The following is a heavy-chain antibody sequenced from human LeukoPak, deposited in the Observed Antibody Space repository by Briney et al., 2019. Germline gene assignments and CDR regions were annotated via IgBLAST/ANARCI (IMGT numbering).Heavy chain of an antibody. CDR2: IYYSGST. V-gene: IGHV4-39*07. CDR1: DGSIKDYY. J-gene: IGHJ4*02. Sequence: PSETLSLTCSVSDGSIKDYYWGWIRQPPGKGLEWIGSIYYSGSTYYNPSLKSRVTISVDTSKNQFSLTLSSVTAADTAVYYCARGGPFDYWGQGTLVTVSS. CDR3: ARGGPFDY.